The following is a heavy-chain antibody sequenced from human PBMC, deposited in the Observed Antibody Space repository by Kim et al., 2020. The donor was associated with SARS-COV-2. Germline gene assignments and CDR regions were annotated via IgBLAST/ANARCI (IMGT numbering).Heavy chain of an antibody. J-gene: IGHJ4*02. CDR2: IRTKDNDYAT. D-gene: IGHD2-8*01. Sequence: GGSLRLSCAASGVTFSGSAMHWVRQASGKGLEWIGRIRTKDNDYATTYAASVKGRFTISRDDSKSTAFLQMNSLETEDTAVYYCTSVYRYCTNTVCPIDYWGQGTLVTVSS. V-gene: IGHV3-73*01. CDR1: GVTFSGSA. CDR3: TSVYRYCTNTVCPIDY.